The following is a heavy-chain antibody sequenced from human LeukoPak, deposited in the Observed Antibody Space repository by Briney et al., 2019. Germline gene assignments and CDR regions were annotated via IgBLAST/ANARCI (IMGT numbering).Heavy chain of an antibody. D-gene: IGHD6-19*01. V-gene: IGHV4-59*01. Sequence: PSETLSLTCTVSGGSISGYYWSWIRQPPGKGLEGIGYIYYGGSTNYNPSLKSRVTLSVDTSKNQFSLKLNSVTAADTAVYYCARRGYSSGWYNYDYWGQGTVVTVSS. CDR1: GGSISGYY. CDR2: IYYGGST. CDR3: ARRGYSSGWYNYDY. J-gene: IGHJ4*02.